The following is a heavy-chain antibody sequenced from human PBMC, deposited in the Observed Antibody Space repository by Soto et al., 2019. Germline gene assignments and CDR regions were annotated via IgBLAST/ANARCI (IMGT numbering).Heavy chain of an antibody. CDR3: AKEPLELGSGYFFDY. Sequence: QVQLVESGGGVVQPGRSLRLSCAASGFTFSSYGMHWVRQAPGKGLEWVAVISYDGSTKYYADSVKGRFTISRDNSKNTLYLQMNRLRAEDTAVYYCAKEPLELGSGYFFDYWGQGTLVTVSS. V-gene: IGHV3-30*18. CDR2: ISYDGSTK. D-gene: IGHD3-3*01. J-gene: IGHJ4*02. CDR1: GFTFSSYG.